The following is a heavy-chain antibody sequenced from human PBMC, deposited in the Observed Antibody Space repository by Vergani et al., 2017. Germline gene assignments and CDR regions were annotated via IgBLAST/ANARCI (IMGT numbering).Heavy chain of an antibody. D-gene: IGHD3-10*01. J-gene: IGHJ4*02. CDR3: ARGDGLLWFGEGCLDY. CDR1: GFTFSSYG. Sequence: QVQLVESGGGVVQPGRSLRLSCAASGFTFSSYGMHWVRQAPGKGLEWVAVISYDGSNKYYAESVKGRFTISRDTSKNTMYLQMNSLRAEDTAVYYCARGDGLLWFGEGCLDYWGQGTLVTVSS. V-gene: IGHV3-30*03. CDR2: ISYDGSNK.